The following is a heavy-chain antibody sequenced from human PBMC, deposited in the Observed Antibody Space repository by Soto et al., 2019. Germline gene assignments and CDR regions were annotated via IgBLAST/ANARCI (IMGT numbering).Heavy chain of an antibody. Sequence: QVQLQQWGAGLLKPSETLSLTCAVYGGSFSGYYWSWIRQPPGKGLEWIGEINHSGSTNYNPSLKSRVTISVDTSKNQCSLKLSSVTAADTAVYYCARDMVRGVPNSWFDPWGQGTLVTVSS. CDR2: INHSGST. CDR3: ARDMVRGVPNSWFDP. V-gene: IGHV4-34*01. CDR1: GGSFSGYY. D-gene: IGHD3-10*01. J-gene: IGHJ5*02.